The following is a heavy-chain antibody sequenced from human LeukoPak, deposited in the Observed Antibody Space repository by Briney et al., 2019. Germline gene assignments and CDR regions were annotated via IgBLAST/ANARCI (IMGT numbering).Heavy chain of an antibody. CDR2: ISSSSSYI. CDR3: ARDSSGYTFDY. V-gene: IGHV3-21*01. CDR1: GFTFSSYS. J-gene: IGHJ4*02. D-gene: IGHD3-22*01. Sequence: GGSLRLSCAASGFTFSSYSMNWVRQAPGKGLEWVSSISSSSSYIYYADSVKGRFTISRDNAKNSLYLQMNSLRAEDAAVYYCARDSSGYTFDYWGQGTLVTVSS.